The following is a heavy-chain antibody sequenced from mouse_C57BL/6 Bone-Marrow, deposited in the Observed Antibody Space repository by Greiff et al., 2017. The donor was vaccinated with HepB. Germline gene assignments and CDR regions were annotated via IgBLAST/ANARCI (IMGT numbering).Heavy chain of an antibody. V-gene: IGHV5-12*01. CDR3: ARGRRGLGAMDY. Sequence: EVNVVEPGGGLVQPGGSLKLSCAASGFTFSDYYMYWVRQTPEKRLEWVAYISNGGGSTYYPDTVKGRFTISRDNAKNTLYLQMSRLKSEDTAMYYCARGRRGLGAMDYWGQGTSVTVSS. CDR1: GFTFSDYY. J-gene: IGHJ4*01. CDR2: ISNGGGST. D-gene: IGHD2-12*01.